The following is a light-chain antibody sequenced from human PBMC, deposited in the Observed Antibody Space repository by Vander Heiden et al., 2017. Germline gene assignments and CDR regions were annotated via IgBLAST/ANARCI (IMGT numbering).Light chain of an antibody. V-gene: IGKV1-39*01. CDR1: QTIDAY. CDR3: QQCDSFPLT. J-gene: IGKJ4*01. Sequence: DIQMIQSPSSLSASVGDTVTITCRASQTIDAYLNWYQQKPGKAPNLLIYGASTLQSGVPSRFGGSGSGTDFTLTISSLQPEDFASYYCQQCDSFPLTFGGGTRVEIK. CDR2: GAS.